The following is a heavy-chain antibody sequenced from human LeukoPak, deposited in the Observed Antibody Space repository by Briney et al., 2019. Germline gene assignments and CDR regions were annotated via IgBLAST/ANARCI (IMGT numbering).Heavy chain of an antibody. CDR3: AKEYYVSGSYPRIDY. CDR1: GGSISSFY. D-gene: IGHD3-10*01. V-gene: IGHV3-23*01. J-gene: IGHJ4*02. CDR2: ISGSGGTT. Sequence: ETLSLTCTVSGGSISSFYWSWVRQAPGKGLEWVSGISGSGGTTYYAESVKGRFTISRDNSKNTLYLQMNSLRAEDTAVYFCAKEYYVSGSYPRIDYWGLGTLVTVSS.